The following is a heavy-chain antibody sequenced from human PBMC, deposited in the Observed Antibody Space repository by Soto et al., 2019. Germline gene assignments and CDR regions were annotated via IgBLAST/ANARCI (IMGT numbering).Heavy chain of an antibody. D-gene: IGHD3-16*02. V-gene: IGHV1-8*01. CDR3: VHLGYDYIWGSYRYSYMDV. CDR1: GYTFTSYD. CDR2: MNPNSGNT. Sequence: ASVKVSCKASGYTFTSYDINWVRQATGQGLEWMGWMNPNSGNTGYAQKFQGRVTMTRNTSISTAYMELSSLRSEDTAVYYCVHLGYDYIWGSYRYSYMDVWGKGTTVTVSS. J-gene: IGHJ6*03.